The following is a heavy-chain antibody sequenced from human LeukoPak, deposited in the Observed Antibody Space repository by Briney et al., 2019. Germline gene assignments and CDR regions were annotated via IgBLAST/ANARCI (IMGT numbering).Heavy chain of an antibody. J-gene: IGHJ4*02. CDR3: AKGATGLRIVGDD. CDR1: GFTFSNYA. D-gene: IGHD2-15*01. Sequence: GGSLRLFCAASGFTFSNYAMTWVRQAPGKGLEWVSPITGSGNDAYYADSVKGRFTISRDNSKNMLYLQMNSLRAEDTAVYYCAKGATGLRIVGDDWGQGTLVTVSS. V-gene: IGHV3-23*01. CDR2: ITGSGNDA.